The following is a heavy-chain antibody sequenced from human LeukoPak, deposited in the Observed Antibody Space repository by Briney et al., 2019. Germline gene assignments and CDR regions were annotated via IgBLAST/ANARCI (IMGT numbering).Heavy chain of an antibody. V-gene: IGHV3-21*04. CDR3: ASKEMATIPPDY. Sequence: GGSLRLSCATSGFTLSSYTMNWVRQAPGKGLEWVSCISSSSSYIYYADSLKGRFTISRDNAKKSLSLQMNSLRAEDTAVYYCASKEMATIPPDYWGQGTLVTVSS. CDR1: GFTLSSYT. D-gene: IGHD5-24*01. J-gene: IGHJ4*02. CDR2: ISSSSSYI.